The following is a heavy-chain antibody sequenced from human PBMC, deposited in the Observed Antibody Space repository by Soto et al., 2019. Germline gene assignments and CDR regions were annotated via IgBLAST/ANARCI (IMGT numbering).Heavy chain of an antibody. CDR3: ATMRYSSGTGNFDY. Sequence: EVQLVESGGGLVQPGGSLRLSCAASGFTFHNYAMHWVRQAPGKGLGWVSGLSWDSGDVDYADSVKGGFAISRDNARNDLYLQMNRRRTEDTALYYCATMRYSSGTGNFDYWGQGTLVSVPS. CDR2: LSWDSGDV. D-gene: IGHD3-10*01. J-gene: IGHJ4*02. V-gene: IGHV3-9*01. CDR1: GFTFHNYA.